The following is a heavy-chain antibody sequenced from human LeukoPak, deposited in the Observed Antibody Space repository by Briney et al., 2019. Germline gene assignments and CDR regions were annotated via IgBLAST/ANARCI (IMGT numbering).Heavy chain of an antibody. CDR3: ARDGYSGNDGL. D-gene: IGHD5-12*01. V-gene: IGHV4-39*07. J-gene: IGHJ4*02. CDR2: LYYSGKT. Sequence: PSETLSLTCIISDDSISSSTYYWGWIRQPPGKGLEWIGTLYYSGKTYYNPSLKSRVTISIDTSKNQFSLKLTSVTAADTAVYYCARDGYSGNDGLWGQGTLVTVSS. CDR1: DDSISSSTYY.